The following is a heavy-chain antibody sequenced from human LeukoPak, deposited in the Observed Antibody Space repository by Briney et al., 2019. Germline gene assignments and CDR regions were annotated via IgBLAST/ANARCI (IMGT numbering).Heavy chain of an antibody. CDR2: ITANGGGT. V-gene: IGHV3-23*01. CDR3: AKLTSDTMVRGVTTDY. CDR1: GFTFSSYA. J-gene: IGHJ4*02. D-gene: IGHD3-10*01. Sequence: GGSLRLSCAASGFTFSSYAMSWVRQAPGKGLAWVSSITANGGGTYYADSVKGRFSISRDNSRNTLYLQVTSLRAEDTAVYYCAKLTSDTMVRGVTTDYWGQGTLVTVSS.